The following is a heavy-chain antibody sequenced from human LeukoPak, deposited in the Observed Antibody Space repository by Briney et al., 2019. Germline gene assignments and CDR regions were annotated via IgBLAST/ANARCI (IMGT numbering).Heavy chain of an antibody. CDR3: AGGGRQQLYFDY. J-gene: IGHJ4*02. D-gene: IGHD6-13*01. Sequence: SETLSLTCTVSGGSISSGGYYWSWIRQPPGTGLEWIGYIYHSGSTYYNPSLKSRVTISVDRSKNQFSLKLSSVTAADTAVYYCAGGGRQQLYFDYWGQGTLVTVSS. CDR2: IYHSGST. V-gene: IGHV4-30-2*01. CDR1: GGSISSGGYY.